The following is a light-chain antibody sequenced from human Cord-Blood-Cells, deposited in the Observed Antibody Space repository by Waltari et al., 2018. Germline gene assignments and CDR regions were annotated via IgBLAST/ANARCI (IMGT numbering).Light chain of an antibody. CDR1: SGSIARNI. CDR2: EDN. CDR3: QSYDSSNWV. Sequence: NFMLTQPHSVSASPGQTVTISCTRSSGSIARNIVQWYPQRQGSCPTTVLYEDNQRPSGVLYRFSGSIDSASNSAALTISGLKTEDEADYYCQSYDSSNWVFGGGTKLPVL. V-gene: IGLV6-57*01. J-gene: IGLJ3*02.